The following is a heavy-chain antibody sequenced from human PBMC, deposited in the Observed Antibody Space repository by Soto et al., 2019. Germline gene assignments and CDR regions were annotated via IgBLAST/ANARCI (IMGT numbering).Heavy chain of an antibody. CDR1: GYTFTSYG. CDR3: ATVNSNLGSYFDY. V-gene: IGHV1-24*01. Sequence: ASVKVSCKASGYTFTSYGISWVRQAPGQGLEWMGGFDPEDGETIYAQKFQGRVTMTEDTSTDTAYMELSSLRSEDTAVYYCATVNSNLGSYFDYWGQGTLVTVSS. CDR2: FDPEDGET. D-gene: IGHD1-26*01. J-gene: IGHJ4*02.